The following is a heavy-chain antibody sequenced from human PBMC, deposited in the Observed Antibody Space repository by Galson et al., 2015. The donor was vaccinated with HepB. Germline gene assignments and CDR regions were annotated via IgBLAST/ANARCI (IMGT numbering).Heavy chain of an antibody. CDR1: GFTFSSYS. J-gene: IGHJ4*02. V-gene: IGHV3-48*01. D-gene: IGHD3-22*01. CDR3: ARDGLVPHYYDSSGYITPFDY. CDR2: ISSSSSTI. Sequence: SLRLSCAASGFTFSSYSMNWVRQAPGKGLEWVSYISSSSSTIYYADSVKGRFTISRDNAKNSLYLQMNSLRAEDTAVYYCARDGLVPHYYDSSGYITPFDYWGQGTLVTVSS.